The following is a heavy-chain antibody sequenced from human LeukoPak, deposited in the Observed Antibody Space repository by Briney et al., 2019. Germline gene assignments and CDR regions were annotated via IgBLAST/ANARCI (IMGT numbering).Heavy chain of an antibody. Sequence: SETLSLTCTVSGGSVSSGSYYWSWIRRPPGKGLEWIAYIYYSGSTDYNPSLKSRVTISVYTSKNQFSLKLSSVTAADTAVYCCARDGGYSYGYPPHFDYWGQGTLVTVSS. D-gene: IGHD5-18*01. J-gene: IGHJ4*02. CDR3: ARDGGYSYGYPPHFDY. V-gene: IGHV4-61*01. CDR1: GGSVSSGSYY. CDR2: IYYSGST.